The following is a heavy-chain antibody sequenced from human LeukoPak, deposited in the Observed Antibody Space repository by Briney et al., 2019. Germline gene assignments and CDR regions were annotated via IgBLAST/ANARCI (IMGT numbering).Heavy chain of an antibody. CDR3: ASDSPLRSTVDY. D-gene: IGHD3-16*01. Sequence: SETLSLTCAVYGGSFSGYYWSWIRQPPGKGLEWIGEINHSGSTNYNPSLKSRVTIPVDTSKNQFSLKLSSVTAADTAVYYCASDSPLRSTVDYWGQGTLVTVSS. CDR2: INHSGST. V-gene: IGHV4-34*01. J-gene: IGHJ4*02. CDR1: GGSFSGYY.